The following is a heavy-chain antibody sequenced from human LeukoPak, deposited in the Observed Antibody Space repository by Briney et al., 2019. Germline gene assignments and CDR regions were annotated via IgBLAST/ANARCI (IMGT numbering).Heavy chain of an antibody. V-gene: IGHV3-23*01. CDR1: GFTFSSYA. D-gene: IGHD1-7*01. CDR3: AKERSSIRVGATTFDY. J-gene: IGHJ4*02. CDR2: ISGSGGST. Sequence: GGSLRLSCAASGFTFSSYAMSWVRQAPGKGLEWVSVISGSGGSTYYADSVKGRSTIFRDNSKNTLYLQMNSLRAEDTAVYYWAKERSSIRVGATTFDYWGQGPLVTVSS.